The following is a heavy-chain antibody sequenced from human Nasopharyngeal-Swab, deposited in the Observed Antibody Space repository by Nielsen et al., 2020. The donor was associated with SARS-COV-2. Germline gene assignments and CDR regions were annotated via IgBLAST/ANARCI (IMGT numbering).Heavy chain of an antibody. CDR3: AKDDSSGYHYKTEEDYYYYGMDV. CDR2: IIGSGGST. Sequence: GGSLRLSGAASGFTFSSYAMSWVRQPPGKGLEWVSAIIGSGGSTYYADSVKGRFTISRDNSKNTLYLQMNSLRAEDTAVYYCAKDDSSGYHYKTEEDYYYYGMDVWGQGTTVTVSS. V-gene: IGHV3-23*01. CDR1: GFTFSSYA. D-gene: IGHD3-22*01. J-gene: IGHJ6*02.